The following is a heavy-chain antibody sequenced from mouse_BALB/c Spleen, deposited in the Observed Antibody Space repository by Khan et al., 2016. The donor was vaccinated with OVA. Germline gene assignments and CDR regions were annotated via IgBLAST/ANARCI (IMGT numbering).Heavy chain of an antibody. CDR1: GFTFSSFV. V-gene: IGHV5-17*02. D-gene: IGHD1-1*01. Sequence: EVELVEAGGGLAQPGGSRKLSCAASGFTFSSFVMHWVRQAPEKGLEWVAYISSGSNNIYYADTVKGRFTISRDNPQNTLFLQMTSLRSEDTAMYYCTRRHMTYAWFAYCGQWTLVTVSA. CDR2: ISSGSNNI. J-gene: IGHJ3*01. CDR3: TRRHMTYAWFAY.